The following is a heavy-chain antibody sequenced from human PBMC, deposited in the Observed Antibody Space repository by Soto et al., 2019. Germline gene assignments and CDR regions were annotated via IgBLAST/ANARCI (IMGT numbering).Heavy chain of an antibody. V-gene: IGHV3-72*01. J-gene: IGHJ6*01. CDR2: SRNRVNSHTT. CDR3: TRGLLGGAPSYTFHGMDV. D-gene: IGHD1-26*01. CDR1: GFTFSDHY. Sequence: EVQLVESGGGLAQPGGSLRLSCAASGFTFSDHYMDWVRQAPGKGLEWVARSRNRVNSHTTEYAASVKGRFTISRGXSKSSLYLQMNSLKIEDTAVYYCTRGLLGGAPSYTFHGMDVWGQGTTVTVSS.